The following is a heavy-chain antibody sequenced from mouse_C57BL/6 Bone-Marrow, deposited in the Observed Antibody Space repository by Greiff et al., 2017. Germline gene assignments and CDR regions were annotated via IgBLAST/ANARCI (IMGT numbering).Heavy chain of an antibody. J-gene: IGHJ3*01. CDR3: ARRVITTVVEVRFAY. CDR1: GYTFTDYN. D-gene: IGHD1-1*01. V-gene: IGHV1-18*01. Sequence: EVQLQQSGPELVKPGASVKIPCKASGYTFTDYNMDWVKQSHGKSLEWIGDINPTNGGTIYNQKFKGKATLTVDKSSSTAYMELRSLTSEDTAVYYCARRVITTVVEVRFAYWGQGTLVTVSA. CDR2: INPTNGGT.